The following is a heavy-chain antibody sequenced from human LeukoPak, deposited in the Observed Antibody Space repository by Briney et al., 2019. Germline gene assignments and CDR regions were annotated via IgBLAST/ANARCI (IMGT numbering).Heavy chain of an antibody. CDR1: GGSISSGDYY. V-gene: IGHV4-31*03. D-gene: IGHD6-13*01. CDR3: ARAPRGYSSSWDFDY. Sequence: SQTLSLTCTVSGGSISSGDYYWSWIRQHPGKGLEWIGYIYYSGSTYYNPSLKSRVTISVDTSKNQFSLKLSSVTAADTAVYYCARAPRGYSSSWDFDYWGQGTLVTVSS. J-gene: IGHJ4*02. CDR2: IYYSGST.